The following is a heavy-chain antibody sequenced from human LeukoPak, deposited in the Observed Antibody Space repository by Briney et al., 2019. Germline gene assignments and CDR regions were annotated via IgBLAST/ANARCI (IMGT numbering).Heavy chain of an antibody. CDR3: AVRGYSYGYLVN. D-gene: IGHD5-18*01. CDR2: ISYDGSSK. J-gene: IGHJ4*02. Sequence: GRSLRLSCAASGFTFSSYGMHWVRQAPGKGLEWVAVISYDGSSKYYADSVKGRFTISRDNSKNTLYLQMNSLRAEDTAVYYCAVRGYSYGYLVNWGQGTLVTVSS. V-gene: IGHV3-30*03. CDR1: GFTFSSYG.